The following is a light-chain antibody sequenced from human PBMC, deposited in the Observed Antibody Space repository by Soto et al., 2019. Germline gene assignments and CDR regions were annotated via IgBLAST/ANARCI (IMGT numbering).Light chain of an antibody. Sequence: DIQMTQSPSSVSASVGDRVTITCRASQGISSWLAWYQQTPGKAPKLLIYDASSLESGVPSRFSGSGSGTEFTLTISRLQPDDFETYYCQHYKTYAVTFGQGTRLEIK. CDR3: QHYKTYAVT. CDR2: DAS. CDR1: QGISSW. J-gene: IGKJ5*01. V-gene: IGKV1-5*01.